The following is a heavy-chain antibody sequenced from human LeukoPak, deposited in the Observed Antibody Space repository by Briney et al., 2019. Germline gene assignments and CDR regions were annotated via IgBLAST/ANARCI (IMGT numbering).Heavy chain of an antibody. CDR1: GGSFSGYY. CDR2: VNHSSST. D-gene: IGHD3-16*01. CDR3: ADDSVFFGARAFGY. V-gene: IGHV4-34*01. Sequence: SETLSLTCAVYGGSFSGYYWSWIRQPPGNGLEWMGEVNHSSSTNYNPSLKSRVTISVDTSKNQFSLKLSSVTAADTAVYYCADDSVFFGARAFGYWGQGTLVTVSS. J-gene: IGHJ4*02.